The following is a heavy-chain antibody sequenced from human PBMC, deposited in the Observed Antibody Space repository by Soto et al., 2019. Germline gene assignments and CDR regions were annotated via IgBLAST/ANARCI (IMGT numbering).Heavy chain of an antibody. CDR1: GGSIITYY. CDR3: ASDRSSGWDQGYGMNV. J-gene: IGHJ6*02. Sequence: SETLSLTCTVSGGSIITYYWSWSRQPPGKGLEWIGYIYYSGSTSYNPSLKSRVTISVDTSKNQFSLKPRSVTAADTAVYYCASDRSSGWDQGYGMNVWGQGTTVTVSS. CDR2: IYYSGST. D-gene: IGHD6-19*01. V-gene: IGHV4-59*01.